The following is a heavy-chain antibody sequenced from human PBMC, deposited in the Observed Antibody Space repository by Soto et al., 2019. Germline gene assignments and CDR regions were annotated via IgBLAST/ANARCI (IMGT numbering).Heavy chain of an antibody. J-gene: IGHJ6*02. Sequence: QTGGSLRLSCAASGFTFSSYAMHWVRQAPGKGLEWVAVISYDGSNKYYADSVKGRFTISRDNSKNTLYLQMNSLRAEDTAVYYCARERDWSSSWYGYYYGMDVWGQGTTVTVSS. CDR2: ISYDGSNK. D-gene: IGHD6-13*01. CDR1: GFTFSSYA. CDR3: ARERDWSSSWYGYYYGMDV. V-gene: IGHV3-30-3*01.